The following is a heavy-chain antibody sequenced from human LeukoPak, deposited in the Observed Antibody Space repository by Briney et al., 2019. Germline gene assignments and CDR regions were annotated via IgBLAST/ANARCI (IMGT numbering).Heavy chain of an antibody. Sequence: ASVKVSCKASGYTFTSYGTSWVRQAPGQGLEWMGWISAYNGNTNYAQKLQGRVTMTTDTSTSTAYMEVRSLRSDDTAVYYCARDGRYYDSSGQARGMDYWGQGTLVTVSS. V-gene: IGHV1-18*01. CDR1: GYTFTSYG. CDR3: ARDGRYYDSSGQARGMDY. D-gene: IGHD3-22*01. J-gene: IGHJ4*02. CDR2: ISAYNGNT.